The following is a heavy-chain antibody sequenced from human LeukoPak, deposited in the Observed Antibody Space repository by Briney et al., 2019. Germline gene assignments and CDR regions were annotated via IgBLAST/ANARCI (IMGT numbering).Heavy chain of an antibody. CDR2: ISSSSSYI. CDR3: ARVREYSSPVWAFDI. J-gene: IGHJ3*02. D-gene: IGHD5-18*01. CDR1: GFTFSSHS. Sequence: PGGSLRLSCAASGFTFSSHSMNWVRQAPGKGLEWVSSISSSSSYIYYADSVKGRFTISRDNAKNSLYLQMNSLRAEDTAVYYCARVREYSSPVWAFDIWGQGTMVTVSS. V-gene: IGHV3-21*01.